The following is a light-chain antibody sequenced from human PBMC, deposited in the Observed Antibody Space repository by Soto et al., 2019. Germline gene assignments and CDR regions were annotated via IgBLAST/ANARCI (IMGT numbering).Light chain of an antibody. Sequence: QSALTQPRSVSGSPGQSVTISCTGTSGDVGYYNYVSWYQQHPGKAPKVMIYDVSEPPSGVPDRFSGSKSGNTASLTISGLQAEDEADYYCCSYAGSPRYVFGTGTKVTVL. CDR1: SGDVGYYNY. CDR2: DVS. J-gene: IGLJ1*01. V-gene: IGLV2-11*01. CDR3: CSYAGSPRYV.